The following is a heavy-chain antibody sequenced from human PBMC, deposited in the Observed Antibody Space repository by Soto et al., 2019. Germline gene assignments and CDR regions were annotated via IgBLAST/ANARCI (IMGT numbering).Heavy chain of an antibody. V-gene: IGHV1-18*01. Sequence: QVQLVQSGAEVKKPGASVKVSCKASGYTFTSYGISWVRQAPGQGLEWMGWISAYNGNTNYAQKLQGRVTMTTDTSTSTAYMELRSLRSDDTAVYYCASYYYGSGSYHPAISYGMDVWGQGTTVTVSS. D-gene: IGHD3-10*01. CDR3: ASYYYGSGSYHPAISYGMDV. CDR1: GYTFTSYG. CDR2: ISAYNGNT. J-gene: IGHJ6*02.